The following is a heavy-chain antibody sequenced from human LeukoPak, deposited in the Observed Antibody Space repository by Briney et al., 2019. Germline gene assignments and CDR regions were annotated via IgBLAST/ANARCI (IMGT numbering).Heavy chain of an antibody. J-gene: IGHJ5*02. CDR3: VRGPYGASISKWFDP. CDR2: IYYSGET. V-gene: IGHV4-59*01. CDR1: DGSISGYS. Sequence: PSETLSLTCTVSDGSISGYSWSWIRQPPGKGLEWIGYIYYSGETNYNPSLKSRVILSVDTSRNLLSLQLTSVTTADTAVYFCVRGPYGASISKWFDPWGQGTLVIVSS. D-gene: IGHD4/OR15-4a*01.